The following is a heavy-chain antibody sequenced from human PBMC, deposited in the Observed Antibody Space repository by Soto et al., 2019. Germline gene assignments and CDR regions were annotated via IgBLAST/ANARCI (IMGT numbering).Heavy chain of an antibody. J-gene: IGHJ4*02. CDR3: AKDRRDGDFMHILVVDF. D-gene: IGHD2-15*01. V-gene: IGHV3-43*01. CDR1: GFTFDDYT. Sequence: GGSLRLSCAASGFTFDDYTMHWVRQAPGKGLEWVSLISWDGGSTYYADSVKGRFTISRDTSKNTLFLQMNNLRVEDTAVYYCAKDRRDGDFMHILVVDFWGQGALFTVSS. CDR2: ISWDGGST.